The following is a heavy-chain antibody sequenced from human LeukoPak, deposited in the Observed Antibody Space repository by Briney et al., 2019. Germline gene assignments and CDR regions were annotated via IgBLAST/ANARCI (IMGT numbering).Heavy chain of an antibody. V-gene: IGHV4-39*01. D-gene: IGHD3-10*01. Sequence: SETLSLTCTVSGGSNSSSSYYWGWIRQPPGKGLEWIGSIYYGGSTYYNPSLKTRVTISVDTSKNQFFLSLRSVTAADTAVYYCAVYASGRNWGQGTLVTVSS. CDR2: IYYGGST. CDR3: AVYASGRN. CDR1: GGSNSSSSYY. J-gene: IGHJ4*02.